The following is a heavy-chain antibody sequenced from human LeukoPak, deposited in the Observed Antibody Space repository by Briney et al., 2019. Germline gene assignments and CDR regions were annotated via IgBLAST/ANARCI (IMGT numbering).Heavy chain of an antibody. J-gene: IGHJ4*02. CDR2: IYSGGNT. V-gene: IGHV3-66*01. CDR1: GFSVSSNY. CDR3: ARKTDSGGQGDY. D-gene: IGHD3-22*01. Sequence: PGGSLRLSCAASGFSVSSNYMSWVSQAPGKGLECVSVIYSGGNTYYADSVKGRFTISRDKSKNTLYLQMNSLRAEDTAVYYCARKTDSGGQGDYWGPGTLVTVSS.